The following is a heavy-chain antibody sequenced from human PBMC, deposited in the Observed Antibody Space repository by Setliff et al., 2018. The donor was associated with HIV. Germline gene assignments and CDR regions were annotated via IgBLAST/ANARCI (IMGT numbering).Heavy chain of an antibody. Sequence: LRLSCAASGFTFSDFWMTWVRQAPEKGLEWVANIKQDGSEENYVSSVRGRFTISRDNAQSSLYLQMNSLRAEDTAVYYCAMSVIFDYWGQGALVTVSS. J-gene: IGHJ4*02. CDR3: AMSVIFDY. V-gene: IGHV3-7*03. D-gene: IGHD3-10*01. CDR1: GFTFSDFW. CDR2: IKQDGSEE.